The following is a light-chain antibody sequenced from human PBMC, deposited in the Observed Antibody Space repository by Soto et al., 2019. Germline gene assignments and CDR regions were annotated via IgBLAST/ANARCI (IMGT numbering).Light chain of an antibody. Sequence: SVLTQPASVSGSPGQSITISCTGTRSDVGGYNYVSWYQQHPGKAPKLMIYDVSNRPSGVSNRFSGSKSGNTASLTISGLQAEDEVYYYWSSYTSSRPYVSGTGPKVTVL. CDR2: DVS. CDR1: RSDVGGYNY. V-gene: IGLV2-14*01. CDR3: SSYTSSRPYV. J-gene: IGLJ1*01.